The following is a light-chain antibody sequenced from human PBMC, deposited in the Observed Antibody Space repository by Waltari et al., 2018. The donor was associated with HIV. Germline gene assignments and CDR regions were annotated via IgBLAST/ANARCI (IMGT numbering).Light chain of an antibody. CDR1: SSNIGSNS. CDR2: GDD. V-gene: IGLV1-44*01. CDR3: AAWDDSLNGYV. Sequence: QSVLTQPPSASGTPGQRVTISCSGSSSNIGSNSVHWYQQLPGTAPKLLIYGDDHRPSGVPDRFSGSKSGTSASLAISGPQSEDEAVYFCAAWDDSLNGYVFGAGTKVTVL. J-gene: IGLJ1*01.